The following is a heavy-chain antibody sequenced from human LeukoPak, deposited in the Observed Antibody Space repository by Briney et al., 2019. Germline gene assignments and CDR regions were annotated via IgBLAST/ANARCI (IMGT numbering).Heavy chain of an antibody. D-gene: IGHD3-22*01. CDR2: IYHSGST. CDR1: GGSISSSNW. V-gene: IGHV4-4*02. Sequence: PSGTLSLTCAVSGGSISSSNWWSWVRQPPGKGLEWIGEIYHSGSTNYNPSLKSRVTISVDTSKNQFSLKLSSVTAADTAVYYCAREDYYDSSGYYDWGQGTLVTVSS. CDR3: AREDYYDSSGYYD. J-gene: IGHJ4*02.